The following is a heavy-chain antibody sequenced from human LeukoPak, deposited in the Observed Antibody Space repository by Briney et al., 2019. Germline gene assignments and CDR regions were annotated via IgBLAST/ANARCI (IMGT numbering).Heavy chain of an antibody. V-gene: IGHV3-48*01. CDR1: GFTFSSFG. D-gene: IGHD1-7*01. J-gene: IGHJ3*02. Sequence: GGSLRLSCAASGFTFSSFGMNWVRQAPGKGLEWVSYISSSSSTIYYADSVKGRFTISRDNSKNTVYLQMSSLRADDTAVYYCAKETGITKGAIDIWGQGTMVTVSS. CDR3: AKETGITKGAIDI. CDR2: ISSSSSTI.